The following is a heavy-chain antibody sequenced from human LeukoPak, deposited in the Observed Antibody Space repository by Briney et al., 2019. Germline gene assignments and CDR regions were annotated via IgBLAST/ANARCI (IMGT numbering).Heavy chain of an antibody. CDR1: GFTFSDHY. CDR2: IRNKAKRYTT. V-gene: IGHV3-72*01. J-gene: IGHJ4*02. CDR3: ARVSLDLPFDY. Sequence: PGGSLRLSCAASGFTFSDHYMDWVRQAPGKGLEWVGRIRNKAKRYTTEYAASVKGRFTISRDDSKNSLFLQMNSLKTEDTAVYYCARVSLDLPFDYWGQGTLVTVSS. D-gene: IGHD6-6*01.